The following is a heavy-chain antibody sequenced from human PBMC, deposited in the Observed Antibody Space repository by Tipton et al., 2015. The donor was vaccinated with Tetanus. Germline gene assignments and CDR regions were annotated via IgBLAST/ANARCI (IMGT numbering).Heavy chain of an antibody. CDR1: GYSFIGYY. CDR2: INPSTGGA. D-gene: IGHD3-16*01. J-gene: IGHJ4*02. V-gene: IGHV1-2*02. Sequence: QLVQSGAEVKKPGATVKVSCKASGYSFIGYYIHWVRLAPGQGLEWMGWINPSTGGANYAQKFEGRVTLTRDTSISTAFMDLTKLRSDDTAVYYCARETPNAYYFEHWGQGALVTVSS. CDR3: ARETPNAYYFEH.